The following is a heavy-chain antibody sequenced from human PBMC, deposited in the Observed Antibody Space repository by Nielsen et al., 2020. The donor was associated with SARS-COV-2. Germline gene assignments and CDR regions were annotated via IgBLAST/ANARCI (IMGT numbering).Heavy chain of an antibody. CDR3: ARSYFDWSHNYGMDV. Sequence: GESLKISCAASGFTFDDYGMSWVRQAPGKGLEWVSGINWNGGSTGYADSVKGRFTISRDNAKNSLYLQMNSLRAEDTALYHRARSYFDWSHNYGMDVWGQGTTVTVSS. CDR1: GFTFDDYG. V-gene: IGHV3-20*01. CDR2: INWNGGST. J-gene: IGHJ6*02. D-gene: IGHD3-9*01.